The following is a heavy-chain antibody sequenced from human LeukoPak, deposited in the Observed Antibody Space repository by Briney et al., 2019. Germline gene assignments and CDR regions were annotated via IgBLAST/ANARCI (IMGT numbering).Heavy chain of an antibody. Sequence: SVKVSCKASGFTFTSSAMQWVRQARGQRLEWIGWIVVASGNTNYAQKFQERLTITRDMSTSTAYMELSSLRSEDTAVYYCAKDPSVSWYWYFQHWGQGTLVTVSS. J-gene: IGHJ1*01. V-gene: IGHV1-58*02. D-gene: IGHD2-15*01. CDR1: GFTFTSSA. CDR3: AKDPSVSWYWYFQH. CDR2: IVVASGNT.